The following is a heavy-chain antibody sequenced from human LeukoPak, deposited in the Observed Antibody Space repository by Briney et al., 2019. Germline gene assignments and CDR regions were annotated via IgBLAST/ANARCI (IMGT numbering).Heavy chain of an antibody. V-gene: IGHV1-46*01. D-gene: IGHD2-2*01. CDR3: ARGGEDIVVVPAAILDY. CDR2: INPNGGST. J-gene: IGHJ4*02. CDR1: GYTFTSYY. Sequence: GASVKVSCKASGYTFTSYYMHWVRQAPGQGLVWMGIINPNGGSTSYAQKFQGRVTMTRDTSTSTVYRELSSLRSEDTAVYYCARGGEDIVVVPAAILDYWGQGTLVTVSS.